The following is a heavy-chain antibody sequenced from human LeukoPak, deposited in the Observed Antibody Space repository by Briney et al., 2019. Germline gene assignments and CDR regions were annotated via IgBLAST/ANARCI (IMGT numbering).Heavy chain of an antibody. CDR1: GYTFTSYD. Sequence: ASVTVSFTSSGYTFTSYDINWVRQAPGQGLEWMGWMNPNSGNTGYAHKFQGRVSITSNTSKSTAYMDLSSLRSEDTDVSVCSRGVDSSRWYFGYWGQGTLVTVSS. V-gene: IGHV1-8*01. CDR3: SRGVDSSRWYFGY. J-gene: IGHJ4*02. CDR2: MNPNSGNT. D-gene: IGHD6-13*01.